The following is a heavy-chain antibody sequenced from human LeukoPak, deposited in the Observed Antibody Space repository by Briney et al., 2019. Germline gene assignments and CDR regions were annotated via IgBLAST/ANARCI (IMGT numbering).Heavy chain of an antibody. V-gene: IGHV1-2*02. J-gene: IGHJ3*02. D-gene: IGHD3-22*01. CDR2: INPNSGAT. CDR1: GYTFNDYY. CDR3: ARDLRFVTMIAVDAFDI. Sequence: ASVKVSCKASGYTFNDYYVHWVRQAPGQGLAWMGWINPNSGATNYAQNFHGRVTMTRDTSISTAYLDLSSLRSDDTAVYYCARDLRFVTMIAVDAFDIWGQGTMVTVSS.